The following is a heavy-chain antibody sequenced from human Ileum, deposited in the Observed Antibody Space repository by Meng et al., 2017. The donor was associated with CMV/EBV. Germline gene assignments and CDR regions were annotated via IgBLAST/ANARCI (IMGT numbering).Heavy chain of an antibody. CDR1: GGSVNNYY. Sequence: HGQLQESGPGLVKPSEILSLTCTVSGGSVNNYYWSWIRQSAGKGLEWIGRFYSSDTYNYHPSLDSRVTMSLDTSKNQFSLNLRSVTAADTATYYCARGPGASTREGFDYWGLGTLVTVSS. CDR3: ARGPGASTREGFDY. CDR2: FYSSDTY. D-gene: IGHD1-26*01. J-gene: IGHJ4*02. V-gene: IGHV4-4*07.